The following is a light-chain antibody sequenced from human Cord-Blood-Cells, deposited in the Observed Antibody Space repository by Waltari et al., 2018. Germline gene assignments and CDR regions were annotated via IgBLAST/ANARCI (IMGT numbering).Light chain of an antibody. CDR2: QDS. V-gene: IGLV3-1*01. Sequence: SYELTQPPSVSVSPGQTASITCSGDNLGDKYACWYQQKPGQSPVLVIYQDSKRPSGIPERFSGSNSGNTATLTISGTQAMDEADYYCQVWDSSTGVVFGGGTKLTVL. J-gene: IGLJ2*01. CDR3: QVWDSSTGVV. CDR1: NLGDKY.